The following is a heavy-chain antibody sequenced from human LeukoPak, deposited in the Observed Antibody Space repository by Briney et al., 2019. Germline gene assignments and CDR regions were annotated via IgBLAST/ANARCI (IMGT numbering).Heavy chain of an antibody. Sequence: GGSLRLSCAVSGFTFSDYYMSWIRQAPGKGLEWVSHISSSGSTMYYADSVKGRFTISRDNAKNSLYLQMNSLRAEDTAVYYCARMVLGSGYPFDIWGQGTMVTVSS. CDR1: GFTFSDYY. V-gene: IGHV3-11*04. J-gene: IGHJ3*02. CDR3: ARMVLGSGYPFDI. D-gene: IGHD3-22*01. CDR2: ISSSGSTM.